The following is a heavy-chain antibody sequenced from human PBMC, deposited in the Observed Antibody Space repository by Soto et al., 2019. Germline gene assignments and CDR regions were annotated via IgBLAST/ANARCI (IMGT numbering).Heavy chain of an antibody. V-gene: IGHV1-69*13. D-gene: IGHD2-8*01. J-gene: IGHJ6*02. CDR3: ARDRMNYYGMDV. CDR1: GGTFSSYA. CDR2: IIPIFGTA. Sequence: GASVKVSCKASGGTFSSYAMSWVRQAPGQGLEWMGGIIPIFGTANYAQKFQGRVTITADESTSTAYMELSSLRSEDTAVYYCARDRMNYYGMDVWGQGTTVTVSS.